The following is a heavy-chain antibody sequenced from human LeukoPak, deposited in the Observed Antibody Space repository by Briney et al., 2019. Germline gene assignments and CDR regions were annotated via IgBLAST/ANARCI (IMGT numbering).Heavy chain of an antibody. V-gene: IGHV4-4*08. CDR1: GASISNYY. D-gene: IGHD4-23*01. Sequence: PSETLSLTCTVSGASISNYYWSWIRQPPGKGLEWIGYIFCSGSTNYNPSLKSRVTISLATSKNQFSLQLRSVTAADTAVYYCARFTTVVPAFWYFDLWGRGTLVTVSS. CDR2: IFCSGST. CDR3: ARFTTVVPAFWYFDL. J-gene: IGHJ2*01.